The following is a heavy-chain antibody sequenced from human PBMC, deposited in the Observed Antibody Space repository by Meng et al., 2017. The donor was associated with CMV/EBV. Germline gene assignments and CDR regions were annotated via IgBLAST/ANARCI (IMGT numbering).Heavy chain of an antibody. D-gene: IGHD2-8*01. CDR3: ARLGGDIVLMNA. CDR1: GFTFSSYS. CDR2: ISSSSSYI. Sequence: GESLKISCAASGFTFSSYSMNWVRQAPGKGLEWVSSISSSSSYIYYADSVKGRFTISRDNAKNSPYLQMNSLRAEDTAVYYCARLGGDIVLMNAWGQGTLVTVSS. V-gene: IGHV3-21*01. J-gene: IGHJ5*02.